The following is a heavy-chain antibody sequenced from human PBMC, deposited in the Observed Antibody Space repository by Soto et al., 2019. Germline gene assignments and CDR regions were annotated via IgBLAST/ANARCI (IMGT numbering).Heavy chain of an antibody. CDR3: ASPQVIVGATPGGLNY. CDR2: ISGSGGST. CDR1: GFTFSSYA. Sequence: GGSLRLACAASGFTFSSYAMSWVRQAPGKGLEWVSAISGSGGSTYYADSVKGRFTISRDNSKNTLYPQMNSLRAEDTAVYYCASPQVIVGATPGGLNYWGQGTLVTVSS. D-gene: IGHD1-26*01. J-gene: IGHJ4*02. V-gene: IGHV3-23*01.